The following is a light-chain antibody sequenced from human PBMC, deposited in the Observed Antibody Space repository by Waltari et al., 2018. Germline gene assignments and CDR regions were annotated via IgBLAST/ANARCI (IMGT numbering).Light chain of an antibody. CDR3: SSQSSNDVVL. V-gene: IGLV2-14*01. CDR1: STAVGGYHS. Sequence: QSALTQPASVSGSPGQSVTIFFAGTSTAVGGYHSVSWYQEYPGQAPRVIIYDVSDRPSGVSDRFSGSKSGNTASLTISGLQAEDEADYYCSSQSSNDVVLFGGGTKLTVL. J-gene: IGLJ2*01. CDR2: DVS.